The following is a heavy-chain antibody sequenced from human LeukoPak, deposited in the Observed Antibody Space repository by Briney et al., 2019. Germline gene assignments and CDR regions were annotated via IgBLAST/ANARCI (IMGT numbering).Heavy chain of an antibody. J-gene: IGHJ6*02. CDR2: IDPSDSYT. Sequence: GESLKISCKGSGYSFTSYWISWVRQMPGKGLEWIGRIDPSDSYTNYSPSFQGHVTISADKSISTAYLQWSSLKALDTAMYYCARGPQIDIVVVPAAHYYGMDVWGQGTTVTVSS. V-gene: IGHV5-10-1*01. CDR3: ARGPQIDIVVVPAAHYYGMDV. D-gene: IGHD2-2*01. CDR1: GYSFTSYW.